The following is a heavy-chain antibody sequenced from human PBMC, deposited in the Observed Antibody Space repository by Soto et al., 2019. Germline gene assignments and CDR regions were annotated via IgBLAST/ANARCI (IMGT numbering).Heavy chain of an antibody. D-gene: IGHD6-6*01. CDR3: AYSSSSDYYYYGMDV. J-gene: IGHJ6*02. CDR1: GYSFTSYW. CDR2: IYPGDSDT. Sequence: GESLKISCKGSGYSFTSYWIGWVRQMPGKGLEWMGIIYPGDSDTRYSPSFQGQVTISADKSISTAYLQWSSLKAPDTAMYYCAYSSSSDYYYYGMDVWGQGTTVTVSS. V-gene: IGHV5-51*01.